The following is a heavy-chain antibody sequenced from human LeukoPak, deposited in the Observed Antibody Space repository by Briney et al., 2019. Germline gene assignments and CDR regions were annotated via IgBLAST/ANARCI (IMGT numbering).Heavy chain of an antibody. CDR3: ARHPGRLFDY. J-gene: IGHJ4*02. CDR2: IYYNGVT. CDR1: GGSIGSSNYY. Sequence: KASETLSLTCTVSGGSIGSSNYYWGWIRQSPGKGLEWIGSIYYNGVTYYNPPLKSRVTISLDTSKNQFSLKLSSVTAADTAVYYCARHPGRLFDYWGQGTLVTVSS. V-gene: IGHV4-39*01.